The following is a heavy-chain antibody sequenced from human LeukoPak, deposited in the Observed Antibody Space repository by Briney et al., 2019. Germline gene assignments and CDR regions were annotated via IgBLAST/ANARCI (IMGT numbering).Heavy chain of an antibody. Sequence: GGSLRLSCAASGFTLRSYGMHWVRQAPGKGLEWVAVISYDGSEKYYADSVKGRFTISRDNSKNTLSLQMHSLRTEDTAVYYCAKNGREMATTSSHFDYWGQGTLVTVSS. V-gene: IGHV3-30*18. CDR1: GFTLRSYG. CDR2: ISYDGSEK. D-gene: IGHD5-24*01. J-gene: IGHJ4*02. CDR3: AKNGREMATTSSHFDY.